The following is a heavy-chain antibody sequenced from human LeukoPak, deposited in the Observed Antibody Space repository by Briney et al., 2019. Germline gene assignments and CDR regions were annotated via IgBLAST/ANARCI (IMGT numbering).Heavy chain of an antibody. V-gene: IGHV4-30-4*08. Sequence: PSQTLTLTCTVSGGSISSGDYYWLWIRQPPAKVLEWNGYIYYSGSTYYNPALKSRVTISVDTSKNQFSLKLSSVTAADTAVYYCAREAPRSLNGFDPWGQGTLVTVS. CDR1: GGSISSGDYY. D-gene: IGHD2-8*01. J-gene: IGHJ5*02. CDR2: IYYSGST. CDR3: AREAPRSLNGFDP.